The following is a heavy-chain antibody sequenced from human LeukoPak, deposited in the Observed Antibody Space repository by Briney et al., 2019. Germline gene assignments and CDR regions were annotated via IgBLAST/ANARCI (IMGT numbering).Heavy chain of an antibody. J-gene: IGHJ4*02. CDR3: TRDRGAYNLYDY. D-gene: IGHD1-1*01. CDR1: EFTLGDYA. CDR2: IRSKAYGETA. V-gene: IGHV3-49*03. Sequence: GGSLRLSCTASEFTLGDYAMSWIRQAPGKGLEWVGFIRSKAYGETADYAASVKGRFTISRDDSKAIAYLQMNSLKTEDTAVYHCTRDRGAYNLYDYWGQGTLVTVSS.